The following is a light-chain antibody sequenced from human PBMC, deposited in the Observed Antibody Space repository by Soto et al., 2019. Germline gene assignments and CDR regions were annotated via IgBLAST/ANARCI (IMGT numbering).Light chain of an antibody. CDR2: GAS. CDR3: QKYSKWPT. Sequence: EIVLTQSPAILFLSPGERATLSCRASQSVSSSYLAWYQHKPGQAPRLLIYGASTKATGIPARFSGSGTGTDFTLTISILQYEDLAVYCCQKYSKWPTFGQGTRVDTK. CDR1: QSVSSSY. V-gene: IGKV3-15*01. J-gene: IGKJ1*01.